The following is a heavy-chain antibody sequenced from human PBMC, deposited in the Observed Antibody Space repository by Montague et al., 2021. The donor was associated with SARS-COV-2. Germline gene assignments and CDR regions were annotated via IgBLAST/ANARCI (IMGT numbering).Heavy chain of an antibody. J-gene: IGHJ4*02. V-gene: IGHV3-30*04. D-gene: IGHD3-9*01. CDR2: LSFTGGYQ. CDR1: GFSFVSYP. Sequence: SLRLSCAASGFSFVSYPMHWVRQAPGKGLESVAVLSFTGGYQYYADSLKGRFTISRDNSRNTLFLQMNDLSPEDTAVYYCARTQWPVIFSGSGALQWWGQGTLVTVSS. CDR3: ARTQWPVIFSGSGALQW.